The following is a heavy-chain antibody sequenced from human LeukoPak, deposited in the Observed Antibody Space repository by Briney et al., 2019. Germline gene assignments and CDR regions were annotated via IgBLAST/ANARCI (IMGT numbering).Heavy chain of an antibody. Sequence: SGTLSLTCAVSGGSISISNSNWWSWVRRPPGKGLEWIGYIYYSGSTNYNPSLKSRVTISVDTSKNQFSLKLSSVTAADTAVYYCARSPSAGYFDYWGQGTLVTVSS. CDR1: GGSISISNSNW. CDR3: ARSPSAGYFDY. CDR2: IYYSGST. V-gene: IGHV4-4*02. J-gene: IGHJ4*02.